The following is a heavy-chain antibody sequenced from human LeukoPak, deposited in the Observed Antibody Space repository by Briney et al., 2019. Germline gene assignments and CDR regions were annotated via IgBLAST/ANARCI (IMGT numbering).Heavy chain of an antibody. CDR2: VYTSGST. CDR3: ARESQNNWNYVYYYYYMDV. V-gene: IGHV4-4*07. CDR1: GGSISSYY. J-gene: IGHJ6*03. Sequence: PSETLSLTCTVSGGSISSYYWSWLRQPAGKGLEWIGRVYTSGSTNYNPSLKSRVTMSVDTSKNQFSLKLSSVTAADTAVYYCARESQNNWNYVYYYYYMDVWGKGTTVTVSS. D-gene: IGHD1-7*01.